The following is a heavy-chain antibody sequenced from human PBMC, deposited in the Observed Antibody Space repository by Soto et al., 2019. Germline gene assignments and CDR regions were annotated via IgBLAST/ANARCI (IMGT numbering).Heavy chain of an antibody. CDR1: GGSFSGYY. CDR2: INHSGST. CDR3: ARVRCSSTSCYYFDY. D-gene: IGHD2-2*01. J-gene: IGHJ4*02. V-gene: IGHV4-34*01. Sequence: QVQLQQWGAGLLKPSETLSLTCAVYGGSFSGYYWSWIRQPPGKGLEWIGEINHSGSTNYNPSLKSRVTIXADXSXTQFSLKLSSVTAADTAVYYCARVRCSSTSCYYFDYWGQGTLVTVSS.